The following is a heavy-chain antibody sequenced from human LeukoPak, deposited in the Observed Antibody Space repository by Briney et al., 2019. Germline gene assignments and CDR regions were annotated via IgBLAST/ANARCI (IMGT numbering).Heavy chain of an antibody. J-gene: IGHJ4*02. CDR1: GYTLTELS. Sequence: ASVKVSCKVSGYTLTELSMHWVRQAPGKGLEWMGGFDPEDGETIYAQKFQGRVTMTEDTSTDTAYMELSSLRSEDTAVHYCAFGIAVAGAFDYWGQGILATVSS. V-gene: IGHV1-24*01. CDR3: AFGIAVAGAFDY. CDR2: FDPEDGET. D-gene: IGHD6-19*01.